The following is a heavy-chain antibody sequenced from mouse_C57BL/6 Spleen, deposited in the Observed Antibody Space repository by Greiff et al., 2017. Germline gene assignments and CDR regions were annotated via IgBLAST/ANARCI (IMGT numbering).Heavy chain of an antibody. D-gene: IGHD1-1*01. J-gene: IGHJ4*01. Sequence: EVHLVESGGGLVKPGGSLKLSCAASGFTFSDYGMHWVRQAPEKGLEWVAYISSGSSTIYYADTVKGRFTISRDNAKNTLFLQMTSLRSEDTAMYYCARRDFNYYGSSYYAMDYWGQGTSVTVSS. CDR2: ISSGSSTI. CDR1: GFTFSDYG. CDR3: ARRDFNYYGSSYYAMDY. V-gene: IGHV5-17*01.